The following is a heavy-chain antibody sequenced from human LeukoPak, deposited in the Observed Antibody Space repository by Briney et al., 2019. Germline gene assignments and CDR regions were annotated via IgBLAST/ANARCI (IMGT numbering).Heavy chain of an antibody. V-gene: IGHV4-34*01. CDR1: GGSFSDYY. CDR3: ARDPYCSSTSCPRGAFDI. Sequence: PSETLSLTCAVFGGSFSDYYWSWIRQPPGKGLEWIGEINHNGSTNYNPSLKSRVTISVDTSKNQFSLKLSSVTAADTAVYYCARDPYCSSTSCPRGAFDIWGQGTMVTVSS. J-gene: IGHJ3*02. D-gene: IGHD2-2*01. CDR2: INHNGST.